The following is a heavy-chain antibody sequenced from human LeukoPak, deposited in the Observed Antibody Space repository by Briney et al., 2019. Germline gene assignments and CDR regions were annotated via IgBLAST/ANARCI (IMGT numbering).Heavy chain of an antibody. V-gene: IGHV3-13*01. J-gene: IGHJ4*02. D-gene: IGHD6-13*01. Sequence: GGSLRLSCAASGFTFTNYDMHWVRQAAGKGLEWVSAIGTAGDTYCPGSVKGRFTISRENAKNSLYLQMNSLSAGDTAVYYCASSPAYSSSWYAIDKWGQGTLVTVSS. CDR2: IGTAGDT. CDR3: ASSPAYSSSWYAIDK. CDR1: GFTFTNYD.